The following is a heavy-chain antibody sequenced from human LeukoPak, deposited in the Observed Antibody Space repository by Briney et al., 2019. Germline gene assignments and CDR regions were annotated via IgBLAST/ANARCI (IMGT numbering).Heavy chain of an antibody. CDR1: GFIFSSYG. V-gene: IGHV3-33*06. CDR2: MWYDGSNK. CDR3: AKEGYNWNYVGYFDY. Sequence: GGSLRLSCAASGFIFSSYGMHWVRQAPGKGLEWVAVMWYDGSNKYYADSVKGRFTISRDNSKNTLYLQMNSLRAEDTAVYYCAKEGYNWNYVGYFDYWGQGTLVTVSS. D-gene: IGHD1-7*01. J-gene: IGHJ4*02.